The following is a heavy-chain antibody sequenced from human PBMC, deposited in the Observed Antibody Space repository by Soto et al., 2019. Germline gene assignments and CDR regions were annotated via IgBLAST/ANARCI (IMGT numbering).Heavy chain of an antibody. CDR3: ARTYSSSWDNAFDI. CDR2: ISYDGDYK. V-gene: IGHV3-30*03. J-gene: IGHJ3*02. D-gene: IGHD6-13*01. CDR1: GFTVSSYV. Sequence: PGGSLRLSCAASGFTVSSYVMHWVRQAPGKGLEWVAKISYDGDYKYYADSVKGRFTISRDNSKNTLYLQMNSLRAEDTAVYYCARTYSSSWDNAFDIWGQGTMVTVSS.